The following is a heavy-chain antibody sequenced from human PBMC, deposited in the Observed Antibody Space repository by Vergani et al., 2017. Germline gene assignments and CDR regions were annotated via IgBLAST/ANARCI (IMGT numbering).Heavy chain of an antibody. CDR3: ASNYGGTTYYYYYGMDV. J-gene: IGHJ6*02. V-gene: IGHV1-69*01. CDR2: IIPIFGTA. D-gene: IGHD4-23*01. CDR1: GGTFSSYA. Sequence: QVQLVQSGAEVKKPGSSVKVSCKASGGTFSSYAISWVRQAPGQGLEWMGGIIPIFGTANYAQKFQGRVTITADESTSTAYLELGSLRSEDTAVYYCASNYGGTTYYYYYGMDVWGQGTTVTVSS.